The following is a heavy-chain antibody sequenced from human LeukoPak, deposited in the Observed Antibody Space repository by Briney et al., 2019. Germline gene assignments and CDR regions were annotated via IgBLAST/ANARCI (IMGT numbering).Heavy chain of an antibody. CDR2: INHSGST. Sequence: PSETLSLTCAAYGGSFSGYYWSWIRQPPGKGLEWIGEINHSGSTNYNPSLKSRVTISVDTSKNQFSLKLSSVTAADTAVYYCARGRGGSSWYLNWFDPWGQGTLVTVSS. V-gene: IGHV4-34*01. J-gene: IGHJ5*02. CDR3: ARGRGGSSWYLNWFDP. CDR1: GGSFSGYY. D-gene: IGHD6-13*01.